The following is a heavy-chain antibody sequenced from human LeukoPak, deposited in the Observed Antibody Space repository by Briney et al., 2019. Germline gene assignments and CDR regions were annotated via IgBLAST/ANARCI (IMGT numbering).Heavy chain of an antibody. CDR3: TKVPDTWLQADP. J-gene: IGHJ5*02. Sequence: SETLSLTCTVSGGSISKSSSYWGWIRQPPGKGLEWIGTIYYSGSTYYNPSLKSRVTISLATSKNQFSLKLSSVTAADTAVYLCTKVPDTWLQADPWGQGTLVTVSS. CDR2: IYYSGST. V-gene: IGHV4-39*01. CDR1: GGSISKSSSY. D-gene: IGHD2-2*01.